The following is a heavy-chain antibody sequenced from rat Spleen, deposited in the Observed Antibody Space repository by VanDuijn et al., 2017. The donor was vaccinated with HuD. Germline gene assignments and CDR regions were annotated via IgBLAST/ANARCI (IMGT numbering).Heavy chain of an antibody. CDR3: ARLGQSVLSGGDY. D-gene: IGHD1-1*01. J-gene: IGHJ2*01. Sequence: EVQLVESGGGLVQPGRSLKLSCAASGFTFSDYNMAWVRQAPKKGLEWVATISYDGSSTYYRDSVKGRFTISRDNAKSTLYLQMDSLRSEDTATYYCARLGQSVLSGGDYWGQGVMVTVSS. CDR2: ISYDGSST. CDR1: GFTFSDYN. V-gene: IGHV5-7*01.